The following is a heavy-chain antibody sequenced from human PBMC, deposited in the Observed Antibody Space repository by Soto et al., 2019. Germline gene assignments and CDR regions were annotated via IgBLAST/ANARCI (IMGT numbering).Heavy chain of an antibody. V-gene: IGHV3-21*01. J-gene: IGHJ3*02. D-gene: IGHD3-3*01. CDR3: AREGLFSVGAFDI. CDR1: GFTFSSYS. CDR2: ISSSSSYI. Sequence: EVQLVESGGGLVKPGGSLRLSCAASGFTFSSYSMNWVRQAPGKGLEWVSSISSSSSYIYYADSVKGRFTISRDNAKNSLYLQMNSLRAEDTAVYYCAREGLFSVGAFDIWGQGTMVTVSS.